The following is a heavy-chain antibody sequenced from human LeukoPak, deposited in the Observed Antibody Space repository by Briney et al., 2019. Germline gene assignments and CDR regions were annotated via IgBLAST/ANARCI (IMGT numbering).Heavy chain of an antibody. CDR1: GFTFGNSW. D-gene: IGHD2-21*02. Sequence: PGGCLSLFCAASGFTFGNSWVHWVRQAPGKGRVWVSLINGDGRTTSYADSVKGRFTISRDNARNTLSLEMNSLTIEDTAVYYCIGVVKAPDSKGFDVWGQGTMITVSS. J-gene: IGHJ3*01. CDR2: INGDGRTT. V-gene: IGHV3-74*01. CDR3: IGVVKAPDSKGFDV.